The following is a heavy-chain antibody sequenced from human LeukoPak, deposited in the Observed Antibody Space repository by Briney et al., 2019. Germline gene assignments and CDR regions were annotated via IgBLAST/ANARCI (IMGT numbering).Heavy chain of an antibody. CDR2: ISNSGGST. CDR3: AKEYTGTFSPFPSYFDN. V-gene: IGHV3-23*01. Sequence: GGSLRLSCAASEFTFTSYAMSWVRQAPGKGLGWVSGISNSGGSTYYADSVKGRFTISRDNSKNTLYLQMNSLRAEDTAIYYCAKEYTGTFSPFPSYFDNWGQGTLVTVSS. D-gene: IGHD1-26*01. J-gene: IGHJ4*02. CDR1: EFTFTSYA.